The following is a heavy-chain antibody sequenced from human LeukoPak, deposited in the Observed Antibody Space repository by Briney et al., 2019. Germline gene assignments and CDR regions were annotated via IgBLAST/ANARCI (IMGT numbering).Heavy chain of an antibody. Sequence: PGGSLRLSCAASGFSFSNHWMHWVRQVPGEGLVWVSRITSDGYTTNYADSVKGRFTISRDNAKNTLYLQMNRLRDEDTAVYYCVRGAVTGQQCDNWGQGTLVTVSS. V-gene: IGHV3-74*01. J-gene: IGHJ4*02. CDR3: VRGAVTGQQCDN. D-gene: IGHD2-21*02. CDR1: GFSFSNHW. CDR2: ITSDGYTT.